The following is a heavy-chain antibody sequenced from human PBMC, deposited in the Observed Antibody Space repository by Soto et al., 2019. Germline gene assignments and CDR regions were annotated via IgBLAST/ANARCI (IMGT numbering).Heavy chain of an antibody. CDR3: ARDGILAYCGGDCYAFDI. V-gene: IGHV1-69*13. J-gene: IGHJ3*02. CDR2: IIPIFGTA. Sequence: SVKVSCKASGGTFSSYAISWVRQAPGQGLEWMGGIIPIFGTANYAQKFQGRVTITADESTSTAYMELSSLRSEDTAVYYCARDGILAYCGGDCYAFDIWGQGTMVTVSS. CDR1: GGTFSSYA. D-gene: IGHD2-21*02.